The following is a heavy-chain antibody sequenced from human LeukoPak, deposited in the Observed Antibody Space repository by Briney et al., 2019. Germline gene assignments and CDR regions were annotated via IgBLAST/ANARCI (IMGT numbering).Heavy chain of an antibody. CDR3: ARGSGRPNSYYYYMDV. Sequence: GGSLRLSCAASGFTVSSNYMSWVRQAPGKGLERVSVIYSGGSTYDANSVNGRLTISRDNSKSTLYIQMNSLRAKDTAVYYCARGSGRPNSYYYYMDVWGKGTTVTISS. J-gene: IGHJ6*03. CDR2: IYSGGST. CDR1: GFTVSSNY. D-gene: IGHD3-10*01. V-gene: IGHV3-53*01.